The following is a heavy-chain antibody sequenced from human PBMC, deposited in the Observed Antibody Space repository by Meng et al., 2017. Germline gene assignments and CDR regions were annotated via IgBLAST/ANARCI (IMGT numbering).Heavy chain of an antibody. D-gene: IGHD1-26*01. V-gene: IGHV7-4-1*02. CDR2: INTNTGNP. CDR1: GYTFTSYA. J-gene: IGHJ4*02. Sequence: GEVVKSGAGVKKPGSSVKVSCKASGYTFTSYAMNWVRQAPGQGLEWMGWINTNTGNPTYAQGFTGRFVFSLDTSVSTAYLQISSLKAEDTAVYYCARENRWEPPDYWGQGTLVTVSS. CDR3: ARENRWEPPDY.